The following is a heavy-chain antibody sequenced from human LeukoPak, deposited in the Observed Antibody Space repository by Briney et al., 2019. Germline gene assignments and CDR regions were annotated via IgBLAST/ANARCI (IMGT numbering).Heavy chain of an antibody. J-gene: IGHJ3*02. D-gene: IGHD6-19*01. CDR1: GGSISSYY. CDR2: IYYSGST. CDR3: ARYTGYSGGWSYKDI. V-gene: IGHV4-59*08. Sequence: PSETLSLTCTVSGGSISSYYWSWIRQPPGKGLEWIGYIYYSGSTNYNPSLKSRVTISVDTSKNQFSLKLSSVTAADTAVYYCARYTGYSGGWSYKDIWGQGTMVTVSS.